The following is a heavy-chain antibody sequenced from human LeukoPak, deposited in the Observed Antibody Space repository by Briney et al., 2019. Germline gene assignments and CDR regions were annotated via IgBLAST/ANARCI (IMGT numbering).Heavy chain of an antibody. V-gene: IGHV1-46*01. J-gene: IGHJ4*02. Sequence: ASVKVSCKASGYTFTSYYIHWMRQAPGQGLEWMGIINPSGGSTSYAQKFQGRVTMTRETSTSTVYMELSSLRSEDTAVYYCARGVATVSFDYWGQGTLVTVPS. CDR3: ARGVATVSFDY. D-gene: IGHD5-12*01. CDR1: GYTFTSYY. CDR2: INPSGGST.